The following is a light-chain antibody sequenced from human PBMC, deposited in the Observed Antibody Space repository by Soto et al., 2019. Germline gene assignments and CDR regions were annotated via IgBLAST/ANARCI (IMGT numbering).Light chain of an antibody. CDR1: QSISSGY. CDR3: QQYGSSYPWT. CDR2: GAS. J-gene: IGKJ1*01. Sequence: DILLTQSPGTLYLWLGEISTLSCRSSQSISSGYLAWYQQRPGQAPRLLIYGASSRATGIPDRFSGSGSGTDFTLTIRRLEPEDFAVYYCQQYGSSYPWTFGQGTKVDIK. V-gene: IGKV3-20*01.